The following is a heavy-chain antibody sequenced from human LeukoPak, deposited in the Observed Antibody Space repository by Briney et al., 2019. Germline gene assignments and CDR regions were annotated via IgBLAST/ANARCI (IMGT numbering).Heavy chain of an antibody. D-gene: IGHD3-16*01. Sequence: ASVKVSCKASGYTFTSCGISWVRQAPGQGLEWMGWISAYNGNTNYAQKLQGRVTMTTDTSTSTAYMELRSLRSDDTAVYYCARFSSFAGRTDYWGQGTLVTVSS. V-gene: IGHV1-18*01. J-gene: IGHJ4*02. CDR1: GYTFTSCG. CDR2: ISAYNGNT. CDR3: ARFSSFAGRTDY.